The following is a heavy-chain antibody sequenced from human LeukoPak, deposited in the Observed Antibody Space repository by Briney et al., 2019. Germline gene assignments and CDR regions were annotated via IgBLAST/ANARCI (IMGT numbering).Heavy chain of an antibody. CDR1: GGSISSSSYY. CDR3: ARGYCSSTSCYGALYYYYYGMDV. D-gene: IGHD2-2*01. J-gene: IGHJ6*02. CDR2: IYYSGST. V-gene: IGHV4-39*01. Sequence: TSETLSLTCTVSGGSISSSSYYCGWICQPPGKGLEWIGSIYYSGSTYYNPSLKSRVTISVDTSKNQFSLKLSSVTAADTAVYYCARGYCSSTSCYGALYYYYYGMDVWGQGTTVTVSS.